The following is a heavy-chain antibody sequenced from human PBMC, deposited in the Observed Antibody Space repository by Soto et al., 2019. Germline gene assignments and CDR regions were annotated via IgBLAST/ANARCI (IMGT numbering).Heavy chain of an antibody. CDR3: ARDLSDYWSGYSIDY. V-gene: IGHV1-46*01. Sequence: VASVKVSCKTSGYTFTSYYIHWVRQAPGQGLEWMGILNPIGGSTTYAQNFQGRVTMTRDTSTSTVYMHLSSLRSEDTAIYYCARDLSDYWSGYSIDYWGQGTLVTVSS. CDR2: LNPIGGST. CDR1: GYTFTSYY. D-gene: IGHD3-3*01. J-gene: IGHJ4*02.